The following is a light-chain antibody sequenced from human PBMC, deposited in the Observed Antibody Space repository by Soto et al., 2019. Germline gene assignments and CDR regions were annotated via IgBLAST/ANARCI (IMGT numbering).Light chain of an antibody. Sequence: QSVLTQPASVSGSPGQSITISCTGTSSDVGGYDHVSWYQQHPGKAPKLIIYDGTVRPSGISRRFSGSKSDNTASLAVSGLQPEDEADYYCSSYTNKDTLLFGGGTKLTVL. CDR3: SSYTNKDTLL. V-gene: IGLV2-14*03. J-gene: IGLJ3*02. CDR2: DGT. CDR1: SSDVGGYDH.